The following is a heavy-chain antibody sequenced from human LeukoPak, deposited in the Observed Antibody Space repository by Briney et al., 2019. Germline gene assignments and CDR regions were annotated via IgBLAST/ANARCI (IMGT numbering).Heavy chain of an antibody. CDR2: MNPNSGNT. D-gene: IGHD3-3*01. CDR1: GYTFTSYD. CDR3: ATLWSGYYNTDY. Sequence: ASVKVSCKASGYTFTSYDINWVRQATGQGLEWMGWMNPNSGNTGYAQKFQGRVTITRNTSISTAYMELSSLRSEDTAVYYCATLWSGYYNTDYWGQGTLVTVSS. J-gene: IGHJ4*02. V-gene: IGHV1-8*03.